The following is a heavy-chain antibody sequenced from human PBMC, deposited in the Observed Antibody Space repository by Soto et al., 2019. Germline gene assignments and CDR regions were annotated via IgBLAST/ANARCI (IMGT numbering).Heavy chain of an antibody. CDR2: ITGSGTST. D-gene: IGHD1-26*01. V-gene: IGHV3-23*01. CDR1: GFLFSSYA. CDR3: AKKGSPSGDNKNCYFDL. J-gene: IGHJ2*01. Sequence: EVQLLESGGGLVQSGGSLRLSCAASGFLFSSYAMTWVRQAPGKGLEWISVITGSGTSTYYADSVKGRFTISRDNSKNTVYLQMNSLRAEDTAVYYCAKKGSPSGDNKNCYFDLWGRGTLVTVSS.